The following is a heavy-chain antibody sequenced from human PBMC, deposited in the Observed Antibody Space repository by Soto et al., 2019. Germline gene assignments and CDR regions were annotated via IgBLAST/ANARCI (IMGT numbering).Heavy chain of an antibody. J-gene: IGHJ5*02. CDR1: GYTFTSYG. Sequence: ASVKVSCKASGYTFTSYGISWVRQAPGQGLEWMGWISAYNGNTNYAQKLQGRVTMTTDTSTSTAYMELRSLRSDDTAVYYCARVAAAGKSGTNWFDPWGQGTLVTAPQ. V-gene: IGHV1-18*04. CDR2: ISAYNGNT. D-gene: IGHD6-13*01. CDR3: ARVAAAGKSGTNWFDP.